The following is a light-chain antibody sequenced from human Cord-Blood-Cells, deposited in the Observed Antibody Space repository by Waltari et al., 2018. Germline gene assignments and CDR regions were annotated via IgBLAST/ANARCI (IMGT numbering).Light chain of an antibody. J-gene: IGLJ1*01. CDR2: DVS. V-gene: IGLV2-11*01. CDR3: FSYSGCDTYV. Sequence: QSALTQPRSMSGSTGQSVTISCTGTSSDVGGFSYVSWYQQHPGKAPELMIYDVSKQSSGVSERFSGAKSGNPSSVAISGLQAEDEADYCGFSYSGCDTYVYGTGTKVTVL. CDR1: SSDVGGFSY.